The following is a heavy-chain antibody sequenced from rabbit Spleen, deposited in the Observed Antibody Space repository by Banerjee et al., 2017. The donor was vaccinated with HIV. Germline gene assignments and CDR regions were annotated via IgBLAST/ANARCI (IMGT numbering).Heavy chain of an antibody. CDR1: GFTLSNYW. Sequence: QEQLVESGGGLVKPEGSLTLTCKASGFTLSNYWVCWVRQAPGKGLEWIGCISTGSGGGTDYASWAKGRFTISKTSSTTVTLQMTSLTVADTATYFCARDTGSSFSSYGMDLWGQGTLVTVS. CDR2: ISTGSGGGT. D-gene: IGHD8-1*01. V-gene: IGHV1S45*01. CDR3: ARDTGSSFSSYGMDL. J-gene: IGHJ6*01.